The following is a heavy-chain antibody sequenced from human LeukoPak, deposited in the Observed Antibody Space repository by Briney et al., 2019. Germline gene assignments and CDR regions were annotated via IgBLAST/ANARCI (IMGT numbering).Heavy chain of an antibody. J-gene: IGHJ5*02. CDR2: LRSNADGGTT. V-gene: IGHV3-15*01. CDR3: TAFDP. CDR1: GLTLSNAW. Sequence: GGSLRLSCAASGLTLSNAWMSWVRQAPGKGLEWVGRLRSNADGGTTEYAAPVKGRFTISRDDSKNTMYLQMNSLKTEDTALYYCTAFDPWGQGTLVTVSS.